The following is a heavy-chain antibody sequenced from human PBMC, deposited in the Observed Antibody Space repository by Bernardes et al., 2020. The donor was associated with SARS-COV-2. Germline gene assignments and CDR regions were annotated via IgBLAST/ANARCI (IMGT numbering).Heavy chain of an antibody. CDR2: IYWDDDK. CDR1: WFSLSPSGVG. D-gene: IGHD1-26*01. Sequence: SGPTLLKPTQTLTLTCPFSWFSLSPSGVGVGWIRQPPGKALEWLALIYWDDDKRYSPSLKSRLTITKDTSKNQVVLTMTNMDPVDTATYYCAHRAAVGATPFEFDYWGQGTLVTVSS. J-gene: IGHJ4*02. CDR3: AHRAAVGATPFEFDY. V-gene: IGHV2-5*02.